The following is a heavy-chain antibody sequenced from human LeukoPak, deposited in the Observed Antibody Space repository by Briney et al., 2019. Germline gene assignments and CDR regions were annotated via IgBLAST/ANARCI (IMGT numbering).Heavy chain of an antibody. J-gene: IGHJ6*02. CDR2: INSDGRST. V-gene: IGHV3-74*01. D-gene: IGHD6-19*01. CDR3: ARDLTVAAYYYYYYGMDV. Sequence: QPGGYLRLSCAASAFTFSSYWMHWVRQAPGKGLVWVSRINSDGRSTSYADSVKGRFTISRDNATDTLYLQMNSLRAEDTAVYYCARDLTVAAYYYYYYGMDVWGQGTTVTVSS. CDR1: AFTFSSYW.